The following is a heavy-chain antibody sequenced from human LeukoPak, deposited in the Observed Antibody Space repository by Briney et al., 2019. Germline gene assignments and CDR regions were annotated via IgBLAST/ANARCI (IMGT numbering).Heavy chain of an antibody. CDR3: ARVVGDCIGTNCFRPDYYYMDV. J-gene: IGHJ6*03. Sequence: SETLSLTCTVFGGSSSSSGDSCGWIRQPPGKGLEWIGTMYYGGSTYYNPSLKSRVTILGDTSKNQFSLKLTSVTAADTAVYYCARVVGDCIGTNCFRPDYYYMDVWGKGTTVTVSS. CDR2: MYYGGST. D-gene: IGHD2-2*01. V-gene: IGHV4-39*07. CDR1: GGSSSSSGDS.